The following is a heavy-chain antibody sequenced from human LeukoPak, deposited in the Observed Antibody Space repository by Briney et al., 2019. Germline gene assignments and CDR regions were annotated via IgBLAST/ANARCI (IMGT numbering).Heavy chain of an antibody. V-gene: IGHV3-30*18. D-gene: IGHD7-27*01. Sequence: HSGRSLRLSCAASGFTFSSYGMHWVRQAPGKGLEWVAVISYDGSNKYYADSVKGRFTISRDNSMNTLYLQMNSLRAEDTAVYYCAKSGEVGPNWGGPPDYYFDYWGQGTLVTVSS. CDR2: ISYDGSNK. CDR1: GFTFSSYG. J-gene: IGHJ4*02. CDR3: AKSGEVGPNWGGPPDYYFDY.